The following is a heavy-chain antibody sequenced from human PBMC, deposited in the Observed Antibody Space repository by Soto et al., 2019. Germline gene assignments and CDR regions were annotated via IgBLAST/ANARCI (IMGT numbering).Heavy chain of an antibody. Sequence: SLRLSCAASGVTFSTYGIHWVRQAPGKGLEWVAVIWYDGSNKYYADSVKGRFTISRDNSKNTLYLQMNSLSAEDTAVYYCARDRRGSGYYDYVWGRYRFDAFDIWGQGTMVNVSS. D-gene: IGHD3-16*02. CDR1: GVTFSTYG. CDR3: ARDRRGSGYYDYVWGRYRFDAFDI. CDR2: IWYDGSNK. J-gene: IGHJ3*02. V-gene: IGHV3-33*01.